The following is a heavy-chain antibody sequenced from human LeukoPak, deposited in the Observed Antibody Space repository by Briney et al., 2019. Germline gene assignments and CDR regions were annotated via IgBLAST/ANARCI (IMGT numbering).Heavy chain of an antibody. Sequence: SETLSLTCTVSGGSISSSSYYWGWIRQPPGKGLEWIGSIYYSGSTYYNPSLKSRVTISVDTSKNQFSLKLSSVTAADTAVYYYASHPIVVVVAATSLDYWGQGTLVTVPS. J-gene: IGHJ4*02. CDR2: IYYSGST. V-gene: IGHV4-39*01. CDR1: GGSISSSSYY. D-gene: IGHD2-15*01. CDR3: ASHPIVVVVAATSLDY.